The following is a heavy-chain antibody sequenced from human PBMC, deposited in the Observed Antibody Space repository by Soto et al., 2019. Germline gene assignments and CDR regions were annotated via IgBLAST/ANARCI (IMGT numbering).Heavy chain of an antibody. Sequence: GGSLRLSCAASGFTFSSYAMHWVRQAPGKGLEWVAVISYDGSNKYYADSVKGRFTISRDNSKNTLYLQMNSLRAEDTAVYYCARERDSYGYYYYGMDVWGQGTTVTVSS. V-gene: IGHV3-30-3*01. J-gene: IGHJ6*02. CDR1: GFTFSSYA. CDR2: ISYDGSNK. D-gene: IGHD5-18*01. CDR3: ARERDSYGYYYYGMDV.